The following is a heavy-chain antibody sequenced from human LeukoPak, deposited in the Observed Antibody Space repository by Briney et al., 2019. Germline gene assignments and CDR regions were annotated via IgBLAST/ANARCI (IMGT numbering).Heavy chain of an antibody. CDR3: AREAAGQWFDP. CDR2: IYHSGGT. Sequence: SETLSLTCAVSGGSISSSNWWTWVRQPPGKGLEWIGKIYHSGGTSYNPSLKSRVTISVDKSKNQFSLSLSSVTAADTAVYYCAREAAGQWFDPWGQGTLVTVSS. CDR1: GGSISSSNW. D-gene: IGHD6-25*01. V-gene: IGHV4-4*02. J-gene: IGHJ5*02.